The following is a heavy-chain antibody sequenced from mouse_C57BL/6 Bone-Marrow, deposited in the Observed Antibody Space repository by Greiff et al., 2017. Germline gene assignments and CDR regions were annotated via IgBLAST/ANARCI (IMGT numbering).Heavy chain of an antibody. CDR3: TRIAY. Sequence: EVQLKESGAELVRPGASVKLSCTASGFNIKDDYMHWVKQRPEQGLEWIGWIDPENGDTEYASNFQGKATITVDTSSNTAYLQLSSLTSEDTAVYYCTRIAYWGQGTLVTVSA. CDR1: GFNIKDDY. V-gene: IGHV14-4*01. CDR2: IDPENGDT. J-gene: IGHJ3*01.